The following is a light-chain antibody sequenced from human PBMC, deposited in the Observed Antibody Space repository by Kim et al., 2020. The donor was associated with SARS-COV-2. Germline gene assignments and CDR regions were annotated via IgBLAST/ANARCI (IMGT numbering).Light chain of an antibody. J-gene: IGLJ3*02. CDR1: SLRSYY. CDR2: GKN. V-gene: IGLV3-19*01. CDR3: NSRDSSGNQWV. Sequence: SSELTQDPAVSVALGQTVRITCQGDSLRSYYASWYQQKPGQAPVLVIYGKNNRPSGIPDRFSGSSSGNTASLTITGDQAEDEADYYCNSRDSSGNQWVFGGGTQLTVL.